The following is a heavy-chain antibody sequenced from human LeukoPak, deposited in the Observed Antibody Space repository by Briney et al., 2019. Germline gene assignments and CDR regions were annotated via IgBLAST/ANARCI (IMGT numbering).Heavy chain of an antibody. Sequence: GESLKISCKGSGYSFTSNWITWVRQMPGKGLEWMGIIYPGDSDTRYSPTFQGQVTISADKSISTAYLQWSSLKASDTAMYYCARRTESSSWYSEYWGQGTLVTVSS. D-gene: IGHD6-13*01. CDR1: GYSFTSNW. V-gene: IGHV5-51*01. CDR3: ARRTESSSWYSEY. J-gene: IGHJ4*02. CDR2: IYPGDSDT.